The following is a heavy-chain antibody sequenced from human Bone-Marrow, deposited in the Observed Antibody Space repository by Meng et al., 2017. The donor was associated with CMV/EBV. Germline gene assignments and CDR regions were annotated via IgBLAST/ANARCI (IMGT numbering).Heavy chain of an antibody. Sequence: SVKVSCKASGGTFSSYAISGVRQAPGQGLEWMGGIIPILGIANYAQKFQGRVTITADKSTSTAYMELSSLRSEDTAVYYCARVGYCSGGSCSTGGFDPWGQGTLVTVSS. CDR3: ARVGYCSGGSCSTGGFDP. V-gene: IGHV1-69*10. J-gene: IGHJ5*02. CDR2: IIPILGIA. D-gene: IGHD2-15*01. CDR1: GGTFSSYA.